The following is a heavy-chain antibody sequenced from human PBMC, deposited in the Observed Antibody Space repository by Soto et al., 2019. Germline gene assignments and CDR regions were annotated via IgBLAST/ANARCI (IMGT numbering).Heavy chain of an antibody. CDR2: ISPIFGTA. Sequence: QVQLVQSGAEVKKPGASVKVSCKASGGTFSSYAISWVRQAPGQGLQWMGGISPIFGTANYAQKFQGRVTITADESTSTAYMALRSLRSEETAVNYCAQTNQYTGSNEWIDPAGQGTLVTVSS. CDR1: GGTFSSYA. D-gene: IGHD1-26*01. V-gene: IGHV1-69*12. CDR3: AQTNQYTGSNEWIDP. J-gene: IGHJ5*02.